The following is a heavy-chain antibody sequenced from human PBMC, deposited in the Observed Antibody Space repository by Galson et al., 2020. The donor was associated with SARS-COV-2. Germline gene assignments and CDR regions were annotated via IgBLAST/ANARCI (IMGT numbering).Heavy chain of an antibody. Sequence: GGSLRLSCAASGFTFSSYGMHWVRQAPGKGLEWVAGISYDGSNKYYADSVKGRFTISRDNSKNTLYLQMNSLRAEDTAVYYCAQEYYYDSSGYYYVDAFDIWGQGTMVTVSS. CDR2: ISYDGSNK. CDR3: AQEYYYDSSGYYYVDAFDI. CDR1: GFTFSSYG. J-gene: IGHJ3*02. D-gene: IGHD3-22*01. V-gene: IGHV3-30*18.